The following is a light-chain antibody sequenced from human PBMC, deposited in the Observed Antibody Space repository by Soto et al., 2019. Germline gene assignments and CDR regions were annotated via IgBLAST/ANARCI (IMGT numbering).Light chain of an antibody. Sequence: EIVLTQSPGTLSLSPGESATLSCRASQSLNSNFLAWYQQKLGQAPRLLVYAASSRATGIPDRFSGSASGTVFTLTISRPEPEDFAVYYCQQYDTSPPRYTFGQGTKLEIK. CDR2: AAS. CDR1: QSLNSNF. V-gene: IGKV3-20*01. CDR3: QQYDTSPPRYT. J-gene: IGKJ2*01.